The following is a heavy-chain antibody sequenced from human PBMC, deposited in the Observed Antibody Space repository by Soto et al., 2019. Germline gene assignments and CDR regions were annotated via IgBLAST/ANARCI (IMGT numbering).Heavy chain of an antibody. Sequence: QVQLVQSGAEVKKPGASVKVSCKASGYTFTSYGISWVRQAPGQGLEWMGWISAYNGNTNYAQKLQGRVTLTTDTSTSTAYMELRSLRSADTAVYYCARGGYYDILTCYYTYYGMDVWGQGTTVTVS. CDR3: ARGGYYDILTCYYTYYGMDV. J-gene: IGHJ6*02. CDR2: ISAYNGNT. D-gene: IGHD3-9*01. CDR1: GYTFTSYG. V-gene: IGHV1-18*01.